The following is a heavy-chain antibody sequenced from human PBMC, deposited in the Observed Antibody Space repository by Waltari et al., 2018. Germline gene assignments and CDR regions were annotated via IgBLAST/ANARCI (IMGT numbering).Heavy chain of an antibody. D-gene: IGHD1-20*01. CDR1: GFTFKTYL. CDR2: IRPDGSEK. V-gene: IGHV3-7*01. CDR3: ARGMYNGLDV. Sequence: EERLVESGGGLVKPGGSLRPSWEASGFTFKTYLMNWVRQAPGKGLEWVANIRPDGSEKSYVDSVKGRFTISRDNAKNAVYLQLNRLRVEDTALYYCARGMYNGLDVWGPGTTVIVSS. J-gene: IGHJ6*02.